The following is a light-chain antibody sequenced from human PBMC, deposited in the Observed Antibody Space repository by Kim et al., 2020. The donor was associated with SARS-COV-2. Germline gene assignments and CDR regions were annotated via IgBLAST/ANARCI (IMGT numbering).Light chain of an antibody. J-gene: IGKJ2*01. Sequence: EIVMTQSPATLSVSPGERATLSCRASQSVSSNLAWYQQKPGQAPRLLIYGASTRATGIPARFSGSGSGTEFTLTISSLQSEDFAVYYCQQYNNWPPMYTCGQGTKLEI. CDR1: QSVSSN. V-gene: IGKV3-15*01. CDR3: QQYNNWPPMYT. CDR2: GAS.